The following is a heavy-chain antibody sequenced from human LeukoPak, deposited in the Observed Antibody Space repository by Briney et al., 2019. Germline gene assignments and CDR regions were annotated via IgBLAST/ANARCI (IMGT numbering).Heavy chain of an antibody. CDR2: ISSSSSYI. V-gene: IGHV3-21*01. CDR1: GFTFSSYS. CDR3: ARVRAYDTRDFDY. J-gene: IGHJ4*02. D-gene: IGHD3-22*01. Sequence: GGSLRLSCAASGFTFSSYSMNWVRQAPGKGLEWVSSISSSSSYIYYADSVKGRFTISRDNAKSSLYLQMNSLRAEDTAVYYCARVRAYDTRDFDYWGQGTLVTVSS.